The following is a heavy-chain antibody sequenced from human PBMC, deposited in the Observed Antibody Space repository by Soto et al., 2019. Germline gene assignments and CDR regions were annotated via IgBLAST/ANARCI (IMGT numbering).Heavy chain of an antibody. CDR1: GYTFTSYD. D-gene: IGHD3-3*01. CDR3: ARGRMNYDFWSGYYSDAFDI. CDR2: MNPNSGNT. V-gene: IGHV1-8*01. Sequence: ASVKVSCKASGYTFTSYDINWVRQATGQGLEWMGWMNPNSGNTGYAQKFQGRVTMTRNTSISTAYMELSSLRSEDTAVYYCARGRMNYDFWSGYYSDAFDIWGQGTMVTV. J-gene: IGHJ3*02.